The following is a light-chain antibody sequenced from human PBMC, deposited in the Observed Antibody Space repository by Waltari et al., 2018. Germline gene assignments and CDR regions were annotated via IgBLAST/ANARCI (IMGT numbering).Light chain of an antibody. CDR1: QSVNTF. Sequence: EIVLTQSPATLSLSPGERATLSCRASQSVNTFLAWYQQKPGQAPRLLIYDASNRATGIPARFSGGGSGTDFTLTISSLEPEDFAVYYCQQRYNWPPLTFGGGTK. V-gene: IGKV3-11*01. CDR2: DAS. CDR3: QQRYNWPPLT. J-gene: IGKJ4*01.